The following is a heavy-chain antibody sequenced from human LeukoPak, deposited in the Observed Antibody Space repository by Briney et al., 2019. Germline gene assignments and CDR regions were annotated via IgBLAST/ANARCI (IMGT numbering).Heavy chain of an antibody. D-gene: IGHD6-13*01. CDR3: AKVPQWSSFRFFDY. V-gene: IGHV3-23*01. CDR2: ISGSGGST. CDR1: GFTFSSYE. Sequence: GGSLRLSCAASGFTFSSYEMSWVRQAPGKGLDGVSAISGSGGSTYNADSVKGRFTISNDNSKNTLYLQMNSLRAEDTAVYYCAKVPQWSSFRFFDYWGQGTLVTVSS. J-gene: IGHJ4*02.